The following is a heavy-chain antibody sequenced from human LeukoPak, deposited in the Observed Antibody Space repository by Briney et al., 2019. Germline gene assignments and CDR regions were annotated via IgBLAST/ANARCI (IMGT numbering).Heavy chain of an antibody. CDR3: AREVSERQSEWWELPAHNHDAFDI. Sequence: GGSLRLSCAASGFTFSSYRMIWVRQAPGKGLEWVSSISSSSSYIYYADSVKGRFTISRDNAKNSLYLQMNSLRAEDTAVYYCAREVSERQSEWWELPAHNHDAFDIWGQGTMVTVSS. CDR1: GFTFSSYR. J-gene: IGHJ3*02. D-gene: IGHD1-26*01. V-gene: IGHV3-21*01. CDR2: ISSSSSYI.